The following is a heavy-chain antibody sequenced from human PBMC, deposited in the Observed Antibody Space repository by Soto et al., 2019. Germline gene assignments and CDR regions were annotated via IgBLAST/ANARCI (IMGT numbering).Heavy chain of an antibody. Sequence: GGSLRHSWAASGFTFSSYSMNWVRQAPGKGLEWVSSISSSSSYIYYADSVKGRFTISRDNAKNSLYLQMNSLRAEDTAVYYCARDRNTIFGVVINGYYYGMDVWGQGTTVTVS. V-gene: IGHV3-21*01. D-gene: IGHD3-3*01. CDR1: GFTFSSYS. CDR3: ARDRNTIFGVVINGYYYGMDV. J-gene: IGHJ6*02. CDR2: ISSSSSYI.